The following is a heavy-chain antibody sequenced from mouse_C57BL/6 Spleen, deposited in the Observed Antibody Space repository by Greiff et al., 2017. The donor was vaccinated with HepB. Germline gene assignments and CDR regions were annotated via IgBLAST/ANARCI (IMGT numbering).Heavy chain of an antibody. D-gene: IGHD3-2*02. CDR3: ARFPDSSGTAWFAY. CDR1: GFTFSSYG. J-gene: IGHJ3*01. V-gene: IGHV5-6*01. Sequence: EVQGVESGGDLVKPGGSLKLSCAASGFTFSSYGMSWVRQTPDKRLEWVATISSGGSYTYYPDSVKGRFTISRDNAKNTLYLQMSSLKSEDTAMYYCARFPDSSGTAWFAYWGQGTLVTVSA. CDR2: ISSGGSYT.